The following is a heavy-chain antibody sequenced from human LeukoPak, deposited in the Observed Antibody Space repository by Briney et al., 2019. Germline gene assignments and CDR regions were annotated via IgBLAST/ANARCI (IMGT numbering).Heavy chain of an antibody. Sequence: GGSLRLSCAASGFTVSSNYMTWVRQAPGKGLEWVSIIYSGGSTSYADSVKGRFTISRDNSKNTLYPQMNSLRAGDTAVYYCARDVVGATYFDWGQGTLVTVSS. CDR3: ARDVVGATYFD. D-gene: IGHD1-26*01. J-gene: IGHJ4*02. CDR1: GFTVSSNY. V-gene: IGHV3-53*01. CDR2: IYSGGST.